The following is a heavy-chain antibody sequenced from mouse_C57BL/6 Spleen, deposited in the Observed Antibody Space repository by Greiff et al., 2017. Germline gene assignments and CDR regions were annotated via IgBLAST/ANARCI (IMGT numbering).Heavy chain of an antibody. CDR2: ISSGSSTI. J-gene: IGHJ4*01. Sequence: EVQLMESGGGLVKPGGSLKLSCAASGFTFSDYGMHWVRQAPEKGLEWVAYISSGSSTIYYADTVKGRFTISRDNAKNTLFLQMTSLRSEDTAMYYCARKEYCDNSHYYAMDDWGQRTSVTVPS. V-gene: IGHV5-17*01. CDR3: ARKEYCDNSHYYAMDD. CDR1: GFTFSDYG. D-gene: IGHD5-1*01.